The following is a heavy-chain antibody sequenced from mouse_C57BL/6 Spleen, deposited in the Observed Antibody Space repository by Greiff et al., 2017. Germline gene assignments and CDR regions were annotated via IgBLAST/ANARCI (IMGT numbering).Heavy chain of an antibody. J-gene: IGHJ3*01. V-gene: IGHV1-19*01. Sequence: VQLKQSGPVLVKPGASVKMSCKASGYTFTDYYMNWVKQSHGKSLEWIGVINPYNGGTSYNQKFKGKATLTVDKSSSTAYMELNSLTSEDSAVYYCARSGANWDSWFAYWGQGTLVTVSA. CDR1: GYTFTDYY. D-gene: IGHD4-1*01. CDR3: ARSGANWDSWFAY. CDR2: INPYNGGT.